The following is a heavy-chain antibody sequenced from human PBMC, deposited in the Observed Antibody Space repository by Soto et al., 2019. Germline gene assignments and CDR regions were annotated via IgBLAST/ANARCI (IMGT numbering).Heavy chain of an antibody. J-gene: IGHJ4*01. CDR2: IKSKTDGGTP. V-gene: IGHV3-15*07. CDR3: TTDSHLTTILVRFDY. D-gene: IGHD2-8*02. Sequence: GGSLRLSCAASGFTFTTAWLNWVRQAPGKGLEWVGRIKSKTDGGTPDFAAPVRGRFAISRDESKSMVYLEINSLKIEDTAVYYCTTDSHLTTILVRFDYWGHGTLVTVSS. CDR1: GFTFTTAW.